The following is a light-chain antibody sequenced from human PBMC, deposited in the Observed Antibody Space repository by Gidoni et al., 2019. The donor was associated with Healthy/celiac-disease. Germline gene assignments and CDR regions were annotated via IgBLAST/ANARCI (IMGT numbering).Light chain of an antibody. Sequence: DIVMTQSPDSRVVSLGERATINCKSSQSVLYSSNNKTYLAWYQQKPGQPPKLLIYWASTRESGVPDRFSGSGSGTDFTLTISSLQAEDVAVYYCQQYYSTRTFGQGTKVEIK. CDR3: QQYYSTRT. V-gene: IGKV4-1*01. CDR1: QSVLYSSNNKTY. CDR2: WAS. J-gene: IGKJ1*01.